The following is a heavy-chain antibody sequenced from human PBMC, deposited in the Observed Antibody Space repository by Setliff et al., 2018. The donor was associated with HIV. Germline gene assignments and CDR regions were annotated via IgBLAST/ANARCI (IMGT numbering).Heavy chain of an antibody. CDR3: ARSRSSGFDY. V-gene: IGHV4-39*02. J-gene: IGHJ4*02. CDR2: ISYSGKT. CDR1: GGSFRSSRYY. Sequence: PSETLSLTCTVSGGSFRSSRYYWGWIRQPPGKGLDWIGYISYSGKTYYNPSLKSRVTISVDTSNNHFSLKLSSVTAADTAVYYCARSRSSGFDYWGQGTLVTVSS. D-gene: IGHD2-8*02.